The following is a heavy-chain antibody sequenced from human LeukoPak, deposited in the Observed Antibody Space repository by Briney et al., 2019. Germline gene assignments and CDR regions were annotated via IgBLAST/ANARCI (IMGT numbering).Heavy chain of an antibody. D-gene: IGHD6-13*01. Sequence: GGSLRLSCAASGFTFSSYRMNWVRQAPGKGLEWVSYISSSGSTIYYADSVKGRFTISRDNAKNSLYLQMNSLRAEDTAVYYCARVSSSWSYYFDYWGQGTLVTVSS. J-gene: IGHJ4*02. CDR1: GFTFSSYR. CDR3: ARVSSSWSYYFDY. V-gene: IGHV3-48*04. CDR2: ISSSGSTI.